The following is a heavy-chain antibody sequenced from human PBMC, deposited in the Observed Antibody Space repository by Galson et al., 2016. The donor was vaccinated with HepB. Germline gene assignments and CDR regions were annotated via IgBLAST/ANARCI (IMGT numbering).Heavy chain of an antibody. J-gene: IGHJ4*02. Sequence: PGKGLEWVANIKQDGSEKYYVESVKGRFTISRDNAKNSLYLQMNSLRAEDTAVYYCAREGEPYDFWSGSLAYWGQGTLVTVSS. D-gene: IGHD3-3*01. CDR2: IKQDGSEK. CDR3: AREGEPYDFWSGSLAY. V-gene: IGHV3-7*03.